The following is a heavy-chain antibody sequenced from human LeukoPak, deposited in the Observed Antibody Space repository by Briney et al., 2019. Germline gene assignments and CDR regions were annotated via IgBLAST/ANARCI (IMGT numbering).Heavy chain of an antibody. CDR2: IYYSGST. J-gene: IGHJ6*03. CDR3: ARQMDTAMVTGHYYYYMDV. V-gene: IGHV4-59*08. Sequence: SETLSLTCTVSGGSISSYYWGWIRQPPGKGLEWIGYIYYSGSTNYNPSPKSRVTISVDTSKNQFSLKLSSVTAADTAVYYCARQMDTAMVTGHYYYYMDVWGKGTTVTVSS. CDR1: GGSISSYY. D-gene: IGHD5-18*01.